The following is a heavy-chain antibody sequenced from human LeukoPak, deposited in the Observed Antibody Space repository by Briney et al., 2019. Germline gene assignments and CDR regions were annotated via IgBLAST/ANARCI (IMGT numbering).Heavy chain of an antibody. V-gene: IGHV2-5*02. CDR3: ARRQVVLDYFDS. D-gene: IGHD2-8*02. CDR2: IYWDDDE. CDR1: GFSLTTSGVG. J-gene: IGHJ4*02. Sequence: ESGPTLVKPTQTLTLTCTFSGFSLTTSGVGVGWIRQPPGKALEWLALIYWDDDERYSPSPSLKNRLTITKDTSKNQVVLTMTNMDPVDTATYYCARRQVVLDYFDSWGQGTLVTVSS.